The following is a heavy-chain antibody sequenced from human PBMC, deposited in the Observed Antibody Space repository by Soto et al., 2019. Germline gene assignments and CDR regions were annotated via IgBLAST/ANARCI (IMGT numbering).Heavy chain of an antibody. CDR1: GYTFTSYG. V-gene: IGHV1-18*01. Sequence: ASVKVSCKASGYTFTSYGISWVRQAPGQGLEWMGWISAYNGNTNYAQKLQGRVTMTTDTSTSKAYMELRSLRSNDTAVYYCARDRNVLLWFGELSPPDYWGQGTLVTVST. J-gene: IGHJ4*02. D-gene: IGHD3-10*01. CDR2: ISAYNGNT. CDR3: ARDRNVLLWFGELSPPDY.